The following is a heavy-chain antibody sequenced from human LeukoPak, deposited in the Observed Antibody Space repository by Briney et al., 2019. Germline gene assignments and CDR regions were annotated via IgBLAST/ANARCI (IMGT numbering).Heavy chain of an antibody. D-gene: IGHD6-25*01. Sequence: GGSLRLSCAASGFTFSSYAMSWVRQAPGKGLEWVSAISGSGGSTYYADSVKGRFTISRDNSKNTLYLQMNSLRAEDTAVYYCARDSAGGDFSDWGQGTMVTVSS. CDR3: ARDSAGGDFSD. CDR1: GFTFSSYA. V-gene: IGHV3-23*01. CDR2: ISGSGGST. J-gene: IGHJ3*01.